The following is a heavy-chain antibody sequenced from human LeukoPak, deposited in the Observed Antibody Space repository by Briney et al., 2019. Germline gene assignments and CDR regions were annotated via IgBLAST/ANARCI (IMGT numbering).Heavy chain of an antibody. V-gene: IGHV4-34*01. CDR3: ARGVVLLWFGGFDY. CDR2: INHSGST. J-gene: IGHJ4*02. Sequence: PSETLSLTCAVYGGSFSGYYWSWIRQPPGKGLEWIGEINHSGSTNYNPSLKSRVTISVDTSKNQFSLKLSSVTAADTAVYYCARGVVLLWFGGFDYWGQGTLVTVSS. D-gene: IGHD3-10*01. CDR1: GGSFSGYY.